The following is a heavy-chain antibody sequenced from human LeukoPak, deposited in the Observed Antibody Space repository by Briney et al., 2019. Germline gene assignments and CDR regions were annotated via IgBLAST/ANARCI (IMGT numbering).Heavy chain of an antibody. CDR2: IRYDGSNK. J-gene: IGHJ4*02. CDR3: ARDTYYGSGVFDY. V-gene: IGHV3-30*02. Sequence: AGGSLRLSCAASGFTFSSYGMHWVRQAPGKGLEWVAFIRYDGSNKYYADSVKGRFTISRDNSKNTLYLQMNSLRAEDTAVYYCARDTYYGSGVFDYWGQGTLVTVSS. D-gene: IGHD3-10*01. CDR1: GFTFSSYG.